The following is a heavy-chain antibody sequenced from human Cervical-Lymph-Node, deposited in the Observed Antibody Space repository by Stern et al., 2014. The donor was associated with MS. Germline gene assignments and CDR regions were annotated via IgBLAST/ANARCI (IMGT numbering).Heavy chain of an antibody. J-gene: IGHJ4*02. CDR1: GDTFSSYA. V-gene: IGHV1-69*01. CDR2: LIPFYGAT. D-gene: IGHD4-11*01. CDR3: ALRRSYYVY. Sequence: VQLVQSGSEVKKPGSSVKVSCKASGDTFSSYALSWVRQAPGQGLEWVGGLIPFYGATRYGQKFQGRVTITPEESTGTAFMELTNLTSDDTAVYYCALRRSYYVYWGQGTLITVSS.